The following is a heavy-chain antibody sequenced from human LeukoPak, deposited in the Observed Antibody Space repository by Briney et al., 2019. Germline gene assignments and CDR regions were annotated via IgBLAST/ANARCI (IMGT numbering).Heavy chain of an antibody. Sequence: SGGSLRLSCAASGFTFSGYAMNWVRQAPGKGLEWVSLIFASGSTTKYADSVKGRFTISRDNSKNTLYLQMNSLRAEDTAVYYCTRVGYIDEGIDYWGQGTLVTVSS. D-gene: IGHD5-24*01. J-gene: IGHJ4*02. CDR1: GFTFSGYA. CDR2: IFASGSTT. CDR3: TRVGYIDEGIDY. V-gene: IGHV3-23*05.